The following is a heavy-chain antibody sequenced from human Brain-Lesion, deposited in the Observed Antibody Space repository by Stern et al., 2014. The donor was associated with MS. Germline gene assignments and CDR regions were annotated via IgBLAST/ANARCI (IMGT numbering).Heavy chain of an antibody. CDR3: ATLSPGAGGNYYRHFDY. J-gene: IGHJ4*02. Sequence: VQLVESGAEVKKPGASVKVSCKVSGYTLTELSMHWVRQAPRKGLEWIGGFDHEDGETIYAQKFQGRVTMTEDTSTDTAYMELSSLRSEDTAVYYCATLSPGAGGNYYRHFDYWGQGTLVTVSS. CDR2: FDHEDGET. D-gene: IGHD1-26*01. V-gene: IGHV1-24*01. CDR1: GYTLTELS.